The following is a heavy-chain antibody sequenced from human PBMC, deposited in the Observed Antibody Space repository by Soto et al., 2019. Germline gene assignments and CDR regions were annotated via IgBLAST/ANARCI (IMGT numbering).Heavy chain of an antibody. J-gene: IGHJ5*01. V-gene: IGHV4-31*01. CDR2: ISYSGST. CDR1: XXXXXXXXXX. Sequence: QVQLQESGPGLVKPSQTLSLTCXXXXXXXXXXXXXXXXXRVQPGTGMEWIGNISYSGSTYYNPSPKSXXXXSXXXXKXXXSLXXNXXTAADTAVYYCARGVLPWGQGTLVTVSS. CDR3: ARGVLP.